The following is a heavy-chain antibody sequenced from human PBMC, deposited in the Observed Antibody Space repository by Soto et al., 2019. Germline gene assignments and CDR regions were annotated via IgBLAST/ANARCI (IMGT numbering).Heavy chain of an antibody. V-gene: IGHV4-39*01. CDR1: GGSISSSDFY. Sequence: QLQLQESGPGLVKPSETLSLTCTVSGGSISSSDFYWGWLRQPPGKGLDFIGSMYYSGTTYYNPSHKNRITISVDTSKNQFSLKLISVSAVDTAVYYCAVVDSNGNWFDPWGQGALVTVSS. CDR2: MYYSGTT. CDR3: AVVDSNGNWFDP. D-gene: IGHD3-22*01. J-gene: IGHJ5*02.